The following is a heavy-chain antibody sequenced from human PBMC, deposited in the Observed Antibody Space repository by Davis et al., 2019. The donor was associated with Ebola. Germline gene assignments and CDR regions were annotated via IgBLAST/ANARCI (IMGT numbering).Heavy chain of an antibody. CDR3: ARHRDLYDLWSDSDWFDP. CDR1: GGSISSYY. Sequence: SETLSLTCTVSGGSISSYYRSWIRQPPGKGLAWIAEINHSGRTNYHPSPKSQVTISVDTSKNQFSLKLSSVTAADTDVYYCARHRDLYDLWSDSDWFDPWGQGTLVTVSS. J-gene: IGHJ5*02. V-gene: IGHV4-34*01. D-gene: IGHD3-3*01. CDR2: INHSGRT.